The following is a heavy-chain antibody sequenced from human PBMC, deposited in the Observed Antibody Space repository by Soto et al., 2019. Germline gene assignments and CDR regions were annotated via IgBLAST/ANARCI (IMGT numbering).Heavy chain of an antibody. CDR1: GFTFSSYA. J-gene: IGHJ6*02. CDR3: AKDPSYGSGSYYYYYYGMDV. D-gene: IGHD3-10*01. V-gene: IGHV3-23*01. Sequence: EVQVLESGGGLVQPGGSLRLSCAASGFTFSSYAMSWVRQAPGKRLEWVSAISGSGGSTYHADSVRGRFTISRDNSKNTLYLQMNSLRAEDTAVYYCAKDPSYGSGSYYYYYYGMDVWGQGTTVTVSS. CDR2: ISGSGGST.